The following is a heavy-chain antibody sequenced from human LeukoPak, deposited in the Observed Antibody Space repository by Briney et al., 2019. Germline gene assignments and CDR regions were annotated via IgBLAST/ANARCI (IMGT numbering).Heavy chain of an antibody. D-gene: IGHD3-10*01. CDR1: GGSINSYS. CDR2: IYYGGST. Sequence: SETLSLTCTVSGGSINSYSWSWIGQPPGKGLEWIGYIYYGGSTTYNPSLKSRVTMSLDTSKKQFSLKLSSVTAADTAVYYCVRCDFGSGSYYSYFDYWGQGTLVTVSS. CDR3: VRCDFGSGSYYSYFDY. V-gene: IGHV4-59*01. J-gene: IGHJ4*02.